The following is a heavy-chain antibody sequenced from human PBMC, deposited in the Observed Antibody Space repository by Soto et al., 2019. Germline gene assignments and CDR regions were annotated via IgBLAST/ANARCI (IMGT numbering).Heavy chain of an antibody. CDR3: ATPSITPVGYSSSHS. CDR1: GFTFGSYA. V-gene: IGHV3-23*01. J-gene: IGHJ4*02. Sequence: EVHLLESGGGLVQPGGSLRLSCAASGFTFGSYAMSWVRQAPRKGLEWVSLVTYSGSNTYYAGSVTVRFTISRGNSRNPLYPQMSSLRVEHTAVYYCATPSITPVGYSSSHSWGRVTLVTVS. D-gene: IGHD2-15*01. CDR2: VTYSGSNT.